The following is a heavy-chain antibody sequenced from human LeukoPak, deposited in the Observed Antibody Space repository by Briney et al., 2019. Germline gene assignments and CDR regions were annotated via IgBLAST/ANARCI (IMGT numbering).Heavy chain of an antibody. J-gene: IGHJ3*02. D-gene: IGHD2-2*02. CDR2: INDSGST. V-gene: IGHV4-34*01. CDR3: ARGEYCSSTRCYIADAFDI. Sequence: PSETLSLTCAVYGGSFSGYNWCWICTCQGKGLEWIGEINDSGSTNYNPYLKNRVTLSVDTSKNKFSLNLRSVTAADKAVYYCARGEYCSSTRCYIADAFDIWGQGTMVTVSS. CDR1: GGSFSGYN.